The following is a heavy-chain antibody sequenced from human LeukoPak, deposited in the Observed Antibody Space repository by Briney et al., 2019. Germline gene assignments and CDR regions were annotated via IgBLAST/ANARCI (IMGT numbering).Heavy chain of an antibody. D-gene: IGHD2-2*01. V-gene: IGHV3-21*01. CDR1: GFTFSSYS. Sequence: GGSLRLSCAASGFTFSSYSMNWVRQAPGKGLEWVSSISSSSSYIYYADSVKGRFTISRDNAKNSLYLQMNSLRAEDTAVYYCASYRAPVPAARDYNWFDPWGQGTLVTVSS. CDR2: ISSSSSYI. J-gene: IGHJ5*02. CDR3: ASYRAPVPAARDYNWFDP.